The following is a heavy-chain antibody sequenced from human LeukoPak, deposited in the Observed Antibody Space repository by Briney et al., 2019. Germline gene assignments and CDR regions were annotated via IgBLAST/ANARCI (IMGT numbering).Heavy chain of an antibody. J-gene: IGHJ3*02. D-gene: IGHD3-22*01. CDR3: ANHYDSSGIRGAFDI. V-gene: IGHV1-69*13. CDR1: GGTFSSYA. CDR2: IIPIFGTA. Sequence: SVKVSCKASGGTFSSYAISWVRQAPEQGLEWMGGIIPIFGTANYAQKFQGRVTITADESTSTAYMELSSLRSEDTAVYYCANHYDSSGIRGAFDIWGQGTMVTVSS.